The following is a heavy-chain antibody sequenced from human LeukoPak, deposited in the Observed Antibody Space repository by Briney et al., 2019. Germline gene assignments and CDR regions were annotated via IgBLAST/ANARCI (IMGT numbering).Heavy chain of an antibody. D-gene: IGHD1-26*01. CDR1: GFTFSGYW. CDR3: ARDGRSGNFDK. V-gene: IGHV3-74*01. Sequence: GGSLRLSCAASGFTFSGYWMHWVRQAPGKGLAWVSVIRSDGSITTYADSVKGRFTISRDTARNTLYLQMNSLRAEDTAVYYCARDGRSGNFDKWGQGTLVSVSS. CDR2: IRSDGSIT. J-gene: IGHJ4*02.